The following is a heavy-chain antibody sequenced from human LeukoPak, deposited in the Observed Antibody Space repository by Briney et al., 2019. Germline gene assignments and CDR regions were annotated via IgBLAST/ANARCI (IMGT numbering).Heavy chain of an antibody. Sequence: GGSLRLSCAASGFTFSSYGMHWVRQAPGKGLEWVAVIWYDGSNTYYAESVKGRFNISRDNYKNTLSLQMNSLRAEDTAVYYCARGIDYTVTTSYSFEYWGQGTLATVSS. V-gene: IGHV3-33*01. CDR3: ARGIDYTVTTSYSFEY. CDR1: GFTFSSYG. J-gene: IGHJ4*02. D-gene: IGHD4-17*01. CDR2: IWYDGSNT.